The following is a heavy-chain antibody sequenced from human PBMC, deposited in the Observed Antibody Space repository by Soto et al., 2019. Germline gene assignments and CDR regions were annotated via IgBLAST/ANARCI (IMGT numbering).Heavy chain of an antibody. Sequence: QDQLVQSGAEVKKPGSSVKVSCKASGGTFSSHTFSWVRQAPGQGLEWMGRIIPALGTATYAQKFQGRVTITADESATTVYMELNSLRSEDTAVYYCAGPDFGDYWYFDLWGRGTLATVSS. CDR1: GGTFSSHT. CDR3: AGPDFGDYWYFDL. J-gene: IGHJ2*01. CDR2: IIPALGTA. V-gene: IGHV1-69*08. D-gene: IGHD4-17*01.